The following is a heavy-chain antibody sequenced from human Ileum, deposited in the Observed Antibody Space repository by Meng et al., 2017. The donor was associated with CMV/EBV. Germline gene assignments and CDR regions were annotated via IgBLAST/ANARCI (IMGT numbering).Heavy chain of an antibody. CDR1: GFIFNRYE. J-gene: IGHJ4*02. V-gene: IGHV3-30*04. Sequence: CAHSGFIFNRYEMHWVRQAPGKGLEWIAFISFDGSRKYYADSVRGRFIVSRDNSNNTLYLQVNSLRPEDTAMYYCARDITDNYATDYWGQGALVTVSS. D-gene: IGHD3-10*01. CDR3: ARDITDNYATDY. CDR2: ISFDGSRK.